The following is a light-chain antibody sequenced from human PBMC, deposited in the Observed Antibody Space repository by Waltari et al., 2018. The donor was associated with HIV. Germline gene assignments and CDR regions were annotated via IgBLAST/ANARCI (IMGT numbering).Light chain of an antibody. Sequence: DIVMTQSPDSLAVSLGERATIDCKSSQSVLYSSNNKNYLAWYQQRPGQSPRMIIYWSSTREAGVPDRFSGSGSGTDFNFTISSLQAEDVAVYYCQQYFTTPWTFGQGTKVEIK. V-gene: IGKV4-1*01. CDR2: WSS. J-gene: IGKJ1*01. CDR3: QQYFTTPWT. CDR1: QSVLYSSNNKNY.